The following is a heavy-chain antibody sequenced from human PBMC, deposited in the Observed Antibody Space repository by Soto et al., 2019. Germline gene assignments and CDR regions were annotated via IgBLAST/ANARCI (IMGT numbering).Heavy chain of an antibody. CDR3: ARGEVGVHVFDI. CDR2: IYYSGST. V-gene: IGHV4-61*01. Sequence: QVQLQESGPGLVKPSETLSLTCTVSGGSVSSDIYFWSWIRQPPRKGLEWIGYIYYSGSTNYNPFLKSRVTISVDTSKNQLSLKLSSVTAADTAVYYCARGEVGVHVFDIWGQGTMVTVSS. J-gene: IGHJ3*02. D-gene: IGHD1-26*01. CDR1: GGSVSSDIYF.